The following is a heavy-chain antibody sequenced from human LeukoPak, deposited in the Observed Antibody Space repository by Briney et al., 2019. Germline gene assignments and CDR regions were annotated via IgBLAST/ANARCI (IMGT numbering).Heavy chain of an antibody. V-gene: IGHV4-61*01. CDR3: ARDVKDDILTGYSKGYFDY. D-gene: IGHD3-9*01. J-gene: IGHJ4*02. CDR2: IYYSGST. Sequence: SETLSLTCTVSGGSVSSGSYYWSWIRQPPRKGLEWIGYIYYSGSTNYNPSLKSRVTISVDTSKNQFSLKLSSVTAADTAVYYCARDVKDDILTGYSKGYFDYWGQGTLVTVSS. CDR1: GGSVSSGSYY.